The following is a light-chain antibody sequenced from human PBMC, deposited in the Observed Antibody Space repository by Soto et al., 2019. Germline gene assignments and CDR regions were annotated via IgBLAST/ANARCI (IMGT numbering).Light chain of an antibody. Sequence: DIVMTQSPDSLAVSLGERATINCKSSQSVLYSSNNKNYLAWYQQKSGQPPKLLIYWASTRESGVLDRFRGSGSGTDFTLTISSLQAEDVAVYYCQQYYSTPPTFGPGTKVHI. J-gene: IGKJ3*01. CDR1: QSVLYSSNNKNY. CDR2: WAS. CDR3: QQYYSTPPT. V-gene: IGKV4-1*01.